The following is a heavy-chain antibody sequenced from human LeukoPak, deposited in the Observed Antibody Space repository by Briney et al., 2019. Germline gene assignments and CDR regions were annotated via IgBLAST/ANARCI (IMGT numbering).Heavy chain of an antibody. CDR1: GGSFSGYY. Sequence: SETLSLTCAVYGGSFSGYYWSWIRQPPGKGLEWIGEINHSGSTNYNPSLKSRVTISVDTSKNQFSLKLSSVTAADTAVYYCARTPQTRSGGTYRHWGQGTLVTVSS. CDR3: ARTPQTRSGGTYRH. D-gene: IGHD1-26*01. J-gene: IGHJ4*02. CDR2: INHSGST. V-gene: IGHV4-34*01.